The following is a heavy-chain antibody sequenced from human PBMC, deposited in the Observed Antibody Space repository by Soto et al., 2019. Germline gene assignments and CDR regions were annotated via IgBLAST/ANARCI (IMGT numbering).Heavy chain of an antibody. Sequence: QVQLVQSGAEVKKPGASVKVSCKASGYTFTSYDINWVRQATGQGLEWMGWMNPNSGNTGYAQKFQGRVSMTRNTSISTAYRELSSLRSEDTAVYYCAREHSSSWRFDYWGQGTLVTVSS. V-gene: IGHV1-8*01. CDR2: MNPNSGNT. CDR1: GYTFTSYD. CDR3: AREHSSSWRFDY. D-gene: IGHD6-13*01. J-gene: IGHJ4*02.